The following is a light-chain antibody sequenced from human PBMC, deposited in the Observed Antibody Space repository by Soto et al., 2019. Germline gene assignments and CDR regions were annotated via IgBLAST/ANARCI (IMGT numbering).Light chain of an antibody. Sequence: DIPMTQSPSSLSASVGDRVTITCRASQGISNYLAWYQQKPGKVPKLLIYAASTLQSGVPSRFSGSGSGTDFTLTISSLQPEDVATYYCQKYNSASTFGGGTKVEIK. CDR1: QGISNY. CDR3: QKYNSAST. V-gene: IGKV1-27*01. CDR2: AAS. J-gene: IGKJ4*01.